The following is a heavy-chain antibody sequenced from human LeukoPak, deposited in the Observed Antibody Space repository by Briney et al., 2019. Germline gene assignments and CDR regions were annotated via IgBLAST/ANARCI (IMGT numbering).Heavy chain of an antibody. CDR3: AKEGGSYYYGMDV. CDR2: ISGSGDST. Sequence: AGGSLRLSCAASGFTFSSYAMSWVRQAPGKGLEWVSAISGSGDSTYYADSVKGRFTISRDNSKNTLYLQMNSLRAEDTAVYYCAKEGGSYYYGMDVWGQGTTVTVSS. J-gene: IGHJ6*02. CDR1: GFTFSSYA. V-gene: IGHV3-23*01. D-gene: IGHD1-26*01.